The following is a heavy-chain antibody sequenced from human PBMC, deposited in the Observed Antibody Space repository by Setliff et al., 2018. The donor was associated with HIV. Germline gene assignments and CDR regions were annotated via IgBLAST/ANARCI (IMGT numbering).Heavy chain of an antibody. D-gene: IGHD6-19*01. CDR3: ARLRMAVAGYNWFDP. CDR1: GGSISSYY. Sequence: SETLSLTCTVSGGSISSYYWTWIRQPPGKGLEWIGYIYYGGSTNYNPSLKSRVTISLDTSKNQFSLKLSSVTAADTAVFFCARLRMAVAGYNWFDPWGQGTLVTVSS. CDR2: IYYGGST. J-gene: IGHJ5*02. V-gene: IGHV4-59*08.